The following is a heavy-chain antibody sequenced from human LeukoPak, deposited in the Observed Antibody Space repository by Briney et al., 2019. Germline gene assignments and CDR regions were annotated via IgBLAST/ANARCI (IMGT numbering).Heavy chain of an antibody. J-gene: IGHJ6*02. CDR2: ISYDGSNK. Sequence: GGSLRLSCAASGFTFSSYAMHWVCQAPGKGLEWVAVISYDGSNKYYADSVKGRFTISRDNSKNTLYLQMNSLRAEDTAVYYCARNLYDYYYYGMDVWGQGTTVTVSS. CDR3: ARNLYDYYYYGMDV. V-gene: IGHV3-30-3*01. D-gene: IGHD5/OR15-5a*01. CDR1: GFTFSSYA.